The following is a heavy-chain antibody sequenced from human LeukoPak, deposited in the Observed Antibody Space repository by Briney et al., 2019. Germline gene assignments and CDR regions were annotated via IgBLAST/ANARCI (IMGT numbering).Heavy chain of an antibody. CDR2: IHRSGSP. D-gene: IGHD1-14*01. J-gene: IGHJ4*02. CDR3: ARQILRGFNPGAY. V-gene: IGHV4-4*02. Sequence: SSETLSLTCTVSLDSTTSNFWSWVRQPPGTGLEWIGEIHRSGSPNYNPSLQSRVTISIDRSRNQIVLELSSVTAADTAVYYCARQILRGFNPGAYCGQGILVTVSS. CDR1: LDSTTSNF.